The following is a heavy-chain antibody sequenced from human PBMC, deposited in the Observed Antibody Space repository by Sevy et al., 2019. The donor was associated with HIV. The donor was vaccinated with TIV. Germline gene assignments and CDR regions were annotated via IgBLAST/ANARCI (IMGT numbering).Heavy chain of an antibody. V-gene: IGHV3-23*01. J-gene: IGHJ4*02. CDR2: LSFGCGGI. Sequence: GGSLRLSCAASGFTFSKYSMSWVRQPPGKGLEWVSTLSFGCGGINPADPVKGRFTISRDNSKNSLYLQMNNLRAEDTAVYYCAREGCTKPHDYWGQGTLVTVSS. D-gene: IGHD2-8*01. CDR3: AREGCTKPHDY. CDR1: GFTFSKYS.